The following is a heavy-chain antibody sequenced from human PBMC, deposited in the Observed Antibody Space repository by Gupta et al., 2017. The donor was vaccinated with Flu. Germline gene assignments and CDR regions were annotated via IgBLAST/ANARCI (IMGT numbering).Heavy chain of an antibody. Sequence: QVQLVESGGGVVQPGRSLRLSCDVSGIIFGNYAMHWVRQAPGKGLEWVALISHDGRNDYYAESLKGRFSISRDKSKNTLDLQMNSLRAEETAVYYCTKGAKFRRGSYYFYYDMDVWGNGTTVTV. D-gene: IGHD5-12*01. CDR2: ISHDGRND. CDR3: TKGAKFRRGSYYFYYDMDV. CDR1: GIIFGNYA. V-gene: IGHV3-30*18. J-gene: IGHJ6*03.